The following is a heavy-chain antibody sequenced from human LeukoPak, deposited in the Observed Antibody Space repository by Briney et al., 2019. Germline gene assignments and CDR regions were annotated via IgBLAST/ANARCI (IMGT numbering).Heavy chain of an antibody. CDR2: INPNSGGT. CDR1: GHTFTGYY. J-gene: IGHJ4*02. D-gene: IGHD5-18*01. Sequence: ASVKVSCKASGHTFTGYYMHWVRQAPGQGLEWMGWINPNSGGTNYEQKFQGRVTMTRDTSISTAYMELSRLRSDDTAVYYCARMDTAMVEFDYWGQGTLVTVSS. CDR3: ARMDTAMVEFDY. V-gene: IGHV1-2*02.